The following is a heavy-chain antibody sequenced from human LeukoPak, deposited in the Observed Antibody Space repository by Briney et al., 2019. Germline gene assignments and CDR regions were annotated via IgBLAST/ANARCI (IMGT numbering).Heavy chain of an antibody. V-gene: IGHV3-33*01. CDR2: IWFDGSNK. Sequence: PGRFLRLSCEASGFNFSTNGMHWVRQAPGKGLEWVALIWFDGSNKHYADSVKGRFTVSRDNSKNTMYLQMNSLRAEDTAVYYCARVVSYYGSAYRLLDLWGRGTLVTVSS. J-gene: IGHJ2*01. CDR3: ARVVSYYGSAYRLLDL. CDR1: GFNFSTNG. D-gene: IGHD3-10*01.